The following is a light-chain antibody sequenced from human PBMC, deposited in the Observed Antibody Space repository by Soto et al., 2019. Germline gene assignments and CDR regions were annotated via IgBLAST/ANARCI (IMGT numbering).Light chain of an antibody. CDR2: GAS. Sequence: EIVMTQSPATLSLSTGERATLSCRASQSVSTFLAWYQQKPGQAPRLLIYGASSRAPGIPDRFSGSGSGTDFTLSVSRLEPEDFAVYFCQQYGSSPATFGQGTKVDIK. J-gene: IGKJ1*01. V-gene: IGKV3-20*01. CDR3: QQYGSSPAT. CDR1: QSVSTF.